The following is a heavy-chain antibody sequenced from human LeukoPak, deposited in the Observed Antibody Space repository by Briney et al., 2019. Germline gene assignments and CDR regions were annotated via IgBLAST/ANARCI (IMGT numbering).Heavy chain of an antibody. J-gene: IGHJ4*02. V-gene: IGHV3-30*14. Sequence: PGRSLRLSCAASGFTFSSYAMHWVRQAPGKGLEGVAVISYDGSNKYYADSVKGRLTISRDTSKNPLYLQMSCLTAADTAVYYCVKGANWSDAAGWGQGTLVTVSS. CDR3: VKGANWSDAAG. CDR2: ISYDGSNK. CDR1: GFTFSSYA. D-gene: IGHD1-1*01.